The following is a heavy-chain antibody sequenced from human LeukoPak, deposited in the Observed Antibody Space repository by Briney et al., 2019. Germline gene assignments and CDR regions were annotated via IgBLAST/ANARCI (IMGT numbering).Heavy chain of an antibody. V-gene: IGHV3-30*02. Sequence: QPGGSLRLSCAASGFTFSSYGMHWVRQAPGKGLEWVAVIWYDGSNKYYADSVKGRFTISRDNSRNTLYLQLNSLRAEDTAVYYCAKSSSGWYGGFDYWGQGTLVTVSS. CDR3: AKSSSGWYGGFDY. J-gene: IGHJ4*02. D-gene: IGHD6-19*01. CDR2: IWYDGSNK. CDR1: GFTFSSYG.